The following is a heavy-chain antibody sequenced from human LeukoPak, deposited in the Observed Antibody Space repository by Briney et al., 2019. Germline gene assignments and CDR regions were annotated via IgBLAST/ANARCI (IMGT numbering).Heavy chain of an antibody. D-gene: IGHD3-10*01. J-gene: IGHJ3*02. CDR1: GFTFSTYT. CDR3: ARGTSRGAFDI. Sequence: GGSLRLSCAASGFTFSTYTMNWVRQAPGKGLEWVSSISTSSTYIYYADSVKGRFTVSRDNAKNSLYLQMNSLRAEDTAVYYCARGTSRGAFDIWGQGTMVTVSS. CDR2: ISTSSTYI. V-gene: IGHV3-21*01.